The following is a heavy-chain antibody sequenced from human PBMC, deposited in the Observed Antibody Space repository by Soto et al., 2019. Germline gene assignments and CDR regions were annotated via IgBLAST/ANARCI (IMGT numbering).Heavy chain of an antibody. Sequence: SETLSLTCTVSGGSISSYYWSWIRQPPGKGLGWIGYIYYSGSTNYNPSLKSRVTISVDTSKNQFSLKLSSVTAADTAVYYCARDATVTTGDYYYYYGMDVWGQGTTVTVSS. D-gene: IGHD4-4*01. V-gene: IGHV4-59*01. J-gene: IGHJ6*02. CDR1: GGSISSYY. CDR2: IYYSGST. CDR3: ARDATVTTGDYYYYYGMDV.